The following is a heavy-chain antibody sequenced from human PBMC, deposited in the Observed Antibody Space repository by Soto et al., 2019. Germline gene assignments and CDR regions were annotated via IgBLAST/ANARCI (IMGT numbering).Heavy chain of an antibody. V-gene: IGHV3-30*18. CDR1: GFTFSSYG. Sequence: PGGSLRLSCAASGFTFSSYGMHWVRQAPGKGLEWVAVISYDGSNKYYADSVKGRFTISRDNSKNTLYLQMNSLRAEDTAVYYCAKEPGDTAMVTEEATFDYWGQGTLVTVSS. CDR3: AKEPGDTAMVTEEATFDY. J-gene: IGHJ4*02. CDR2: ISYDGSNK. D-gene: IGHD5-18*01.